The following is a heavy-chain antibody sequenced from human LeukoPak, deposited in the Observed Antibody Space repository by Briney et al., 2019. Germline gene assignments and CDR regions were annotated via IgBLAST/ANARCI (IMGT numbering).Heavy chain of an antibody. CDR3: AKEVLNYEIPYWYFDL. CDR1: GGSISSYY. Sequence: PSETLSLTCTVSGGSISSYYWSWVRQPPGKGLEWIGYIYYSGSTNYSPSLKSRVTISVDTSKNQFSLKLSSVTAADTAVYYCAKEVLNYEIPYWYFDLWGRGTLVTVSS. CDR2: IYYSGST. V-gene: IGHV4-59*01. J-gene: IGHJ2*01. D-gene: IGHD3-9*01.